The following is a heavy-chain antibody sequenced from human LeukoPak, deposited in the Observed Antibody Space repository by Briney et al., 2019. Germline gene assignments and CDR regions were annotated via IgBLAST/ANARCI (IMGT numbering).Heavy chain of an antibody. D-gene: IGHD6-6*01. Sequence: GGSLRLSCAASGFTFSSYAMHWVRQAPGKGLESVSYISSSSATIFYADSVKGRFTISRDNAKNSLYLQMNSLRPEDTAVYFCARDRHVPGLYYYYMDVWGKGTTVTVSS. CDR3: ARDRHVPGLYYYYMDV. V-gene: IGHV3-48*01. CDR1: GFTFSSYA. CDR2: ISSSSATI. J-gene: IGHJ6*03.